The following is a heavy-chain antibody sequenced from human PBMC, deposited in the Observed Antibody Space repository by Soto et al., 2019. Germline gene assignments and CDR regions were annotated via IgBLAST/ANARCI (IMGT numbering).Heavy chain of an antibody. J-gene: IGHJ4*02. V-gene: IGHV1-2*02. D-gene: IGHD6-13*01. Sequence: ASVKVSSKASGYTFTGYYMHWVRHAPGQGLEWMGWINPNSGGTNYAQKFQGRVTMTRDTSISTAYMELSRRRSDDTAVYYCAGVRAAGTGSDPRLGYWGQGSLFTVSS. CDR1: GYTFTGYY. CDR3: AGVRAAGTGSDPRLGY. CDR2: INPNSGGT.